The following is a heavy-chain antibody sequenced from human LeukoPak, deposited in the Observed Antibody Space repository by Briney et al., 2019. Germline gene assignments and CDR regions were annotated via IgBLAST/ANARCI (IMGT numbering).Heavy chain of an antibody. CDR1: GFTCSSYW. CDR3: ARDPRGYNWFDP. D-gene: IGHD5-12*01. J-gene: IGHJ5*02. Sequence: PGGSLRLSCAASGFTCSSYWMHWVRQAPGKGLVWVSRINSDGSSTSYADSVKGRFTISRDNAKNTLYLQMNSLRAEDTAVYYCARDPRGYNWFDPWGQGTLVTVSS. CDR2: INSDGSST. V-gene: IGHV3-74*01.